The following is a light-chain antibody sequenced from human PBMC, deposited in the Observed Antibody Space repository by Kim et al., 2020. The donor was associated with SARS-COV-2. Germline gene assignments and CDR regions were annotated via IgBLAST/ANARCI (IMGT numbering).Light chain of an antibody. CDR3: QQYGTSPLT. CDR1: QDMVNRY. Sequence: SPGEGATRSCRASQDMVNRYLAWYQQKPGQAPRLLIHGASSRATGVPDRFSGFGSATDFTLTISRLEPEDFAVYFCQQYGTSPLTFGGGTKVDIK. CDR2: GAS. J-gene: IGKJ4*01. V-gene: IGKV3-20*01.